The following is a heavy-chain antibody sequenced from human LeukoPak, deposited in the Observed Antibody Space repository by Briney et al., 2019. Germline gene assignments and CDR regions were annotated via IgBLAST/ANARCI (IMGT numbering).Heavy chain of an antibody. CDR3: AKDHFSTTGTSSDDWYFDV. CDR1: GFKFSNYA. D-gene: IGHD1-1*01. CDR2: ISGNGVAA. J-gene: IGHJ2*01. V-gene: IGHV3-23*01. Sequence: GGSLRLSCIASGFKFSNYAMSWVRQAPGKGLEWVAAISGNGVAAYYSDSVKGRFSISRDNSKNTLFLQMDGLGAEDTAVYYCAKDHFSTTGTSSDDWYFDVWGRGALVTVAS.